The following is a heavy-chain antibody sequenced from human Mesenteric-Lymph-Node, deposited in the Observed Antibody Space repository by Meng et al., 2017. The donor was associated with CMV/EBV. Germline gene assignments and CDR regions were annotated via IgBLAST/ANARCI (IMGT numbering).Heavy chain of an antibody. D-gene: IGHD3-22*01. CDR2: ISGSGGST. CDR3: AKNRYYYDSSGYYYDY. V-gene: IGHV3-23*01. Sequence: FPFRNYAMTWFRHAAGKGLEWVSGISGSGGSTNHADSVKGRFTISRDNSKNTLYLQMNSLRAEDTAVYYCAKNRYYYDSSGYYYDYWGQGTLVTVSS. J-gene: IGHJ4*02. CDR1: FPFRNYA.